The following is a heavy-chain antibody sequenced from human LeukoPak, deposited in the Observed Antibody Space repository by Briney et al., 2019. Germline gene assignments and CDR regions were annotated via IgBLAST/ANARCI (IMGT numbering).Heavy chain of an antibody. V-gene: IGHV3-7*01. J-gene: IGHJ4*02. CDR3: ARDYRGYRAPYYFDH. D-gene: IGHD2-15*01. Sequence: GGSLRLSCAASGFTFSSYWMSWVRQAPGKGLEWVANIKQDGSEKYYVDSVKGRFTISRDNAKNSLYLQMNSLRAEDTAVYYCARDYRGYRAPYYFDHWGQGTLVAVSS. CDR2: IKQDGSEK. CDR1: GFTFSSYW.